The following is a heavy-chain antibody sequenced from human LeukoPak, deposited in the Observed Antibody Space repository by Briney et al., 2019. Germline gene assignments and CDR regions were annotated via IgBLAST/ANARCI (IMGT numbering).Heavy chain of an antibody. Sequence: PGGSLRLSCAASGFTFSSYGMHWVRQAPGKGLEWVAVIWYDGSNKYYADSVKGRFTISRDNSKNTLYLQMNSLRAEDTAVYYCAKDGTGCGGDCFSDYWGQGTLLTASS. CDR2: IWYDGSNK. J-gene: IGHJ4*02. D-gene: IGHD2-21*02. CDR3: AKDGTGCGGDCFSDY. CDR1: GFTFSSYG. V-gene: IGHV3-33*03.